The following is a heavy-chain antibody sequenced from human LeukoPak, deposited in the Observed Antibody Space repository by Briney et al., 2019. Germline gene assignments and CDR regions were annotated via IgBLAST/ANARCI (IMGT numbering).Heavy chain of an antibody. J-gene: IGHJ3*02. CDR3: ARETGRNPDAFDI. CDR2: IWYDGSNK. V-gene: IGHV3-33*08. CDR1: GFTFSSYA. Sequence: PGGSLRLSCAASGFTFSSYAMHWVRQAPGKGLEWVAVIWYDGSNKYYADSVKGRFTISRDNSKNTLYLQMNSLRAEDTAVYYCARETGRNPDAFDIWGQGTMVTVSS.